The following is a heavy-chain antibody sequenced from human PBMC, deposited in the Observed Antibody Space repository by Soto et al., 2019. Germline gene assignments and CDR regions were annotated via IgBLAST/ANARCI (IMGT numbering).Heavy chain of an antibody. CDR3: AKDVAPTMIVVVGDY. Sequence: LRLSSAASGFAFSSYGMHWVRQAPGKGLEWGAVISYDGSNKYYADSVKGRFTISRDNSKNTLYLQMNSLRAEDTAVYYCAKDVAPTMIVVVGDYWGQGTLVTVSS. J-gene: IGHJ4*02. V-gene: IGHV3-30*18. CDR1: GFAFSSYG. D-gene: IGHD3-22*01. CDR2: ISYDGSNK.